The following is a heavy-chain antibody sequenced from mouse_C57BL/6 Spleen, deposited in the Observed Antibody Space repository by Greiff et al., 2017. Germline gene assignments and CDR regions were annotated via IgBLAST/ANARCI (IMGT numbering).Heavy chain of an antibody. CDR2: IDPSYSYT. J-gene: IGHJ4*01. Sequence: VQLQQPGAELVMPGASVKLSCKASGYTFTSYWMHWVKQRPGQGLEWIGEIDPSYSYTNYNQKFKGKSTLTVDKSSSTAYMQLSSLTSEDSAVYYCARGADYWGQGTSVTVSS. CDR3: ARGADY. CDR1: GYTFTSYW. V-gene: IGHV1-69*01.